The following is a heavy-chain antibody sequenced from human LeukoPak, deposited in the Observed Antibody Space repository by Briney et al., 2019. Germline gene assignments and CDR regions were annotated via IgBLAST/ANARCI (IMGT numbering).Heavy chain of an antibody. Sequence: SETLSLTCTVSGGSLSRYYWSWIRQPPGKGLEWIGYIYYSGSTNYNPSLKSRGTISVETSKNQFSLKLSSVTAADTAVYSCARHSARYSYGYGWSEPYYGMDVWGQGTTVTVSS. D-gene: IGHD5-18*01. CDR2: IYYSGST. J-gene: IGHJ6*02. CDR1: GGSLSRYY. CDR3: ARHSARYSYGYGWSEPYYGMDV. V-gene: IGHV4-59*08.